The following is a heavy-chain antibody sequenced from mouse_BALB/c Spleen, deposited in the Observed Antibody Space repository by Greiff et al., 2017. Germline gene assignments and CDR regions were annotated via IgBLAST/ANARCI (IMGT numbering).Heavy chain of an antibody. J-gene: IGHJ4*01. CDR3: AREGGYAMDY. D-gene: IGHD1-1*02. Sequence: DVQLVESGGGLVQPGGSRKLSCAASGFTFSSFGMHWVRQAPEKGLEWVAYISSGSSTIYYADTVKGRFTISRDNPKNTLFLQMTSLRSEDTAMYYCAREGGYAMDYWGQGTSVTVSS. V-gene: IGHV5-17*02. CDR2: ISSGSSTI. CDR1: GFTFSSFG.